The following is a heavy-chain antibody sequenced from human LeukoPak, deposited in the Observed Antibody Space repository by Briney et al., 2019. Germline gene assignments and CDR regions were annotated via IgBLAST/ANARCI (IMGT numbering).Heavy chain of an antibody. J-gene: IGHJ6*02. D-gene: IGHD2-21*02. V-gene: IGHV3-23*01. CDR3: AKAAGDRGAYYYYGMDV. CDR1: GFTFSSYA. CDR2: ISGSGGST. Sequence: PGGSPRLSCAASGFTFSSYAMSWVRQAPGKGLEWVLAISGSGGSTYYADSVKGRFTISRDNSKNTLYLQMNSLRAEDTAVYYCAKAAGDRGAYYYYGMDVWGQGTTVTVSS.